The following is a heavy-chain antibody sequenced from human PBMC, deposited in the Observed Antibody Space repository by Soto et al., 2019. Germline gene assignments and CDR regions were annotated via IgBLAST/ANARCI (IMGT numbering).Heavy chain of an antibody. V-gene: IGHV4-31*03. CDR2: IFFSGGT. CDR3: ATEIRRVFES. Sequence: QVQLEESGPGLVKPSQALCLTCTVSRGSITRGGYNWSWLRQRPGKVPECIGYIFFSGGTYYNPSLERRATISIDTSKNQFYLRLNSVTAADTAVSFCATEIRRVFESWGHVTLVAVSA. J-gene: IGHJ4*01. CDR1: RGSITRGGYN.